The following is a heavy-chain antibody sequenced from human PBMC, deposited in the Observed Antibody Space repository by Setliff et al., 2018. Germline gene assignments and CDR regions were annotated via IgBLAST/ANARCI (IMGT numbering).Heavy chain of an antibody. D-gene: IGHD1-26*01. J-gene: IGHJ3*01. CDR3: VREYSGGGLT. CDR1: GYTFTSYG. Sequence: ASVKVSCKASGYTFTSYGFSWVRQAPGQGLEWMGRISVYSGNTNYGQKHQGRVAMTTDTSTNTVYMELRSLRSDDTAVYFCVREYSGGGLTWGQGTMVTVSS. V-gene: IGHV1-18*01. CDR2: ISVYSGNT.